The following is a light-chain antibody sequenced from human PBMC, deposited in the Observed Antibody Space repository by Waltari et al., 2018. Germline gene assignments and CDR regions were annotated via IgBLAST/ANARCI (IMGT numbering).Light chain of an antibody. J-gene: IGLJ3*02. CDR1: SSNIGGNA. CDR3: ATWEDSLNGWV. Sequence: QSVVIQSPSASGTPGQRVTISCSGSSSNIGGNAVYWYQQFPGTAPKLLIYTNNQRPSGVPDRCSGSKSGTSASLVISGLQSEDEADYYCATWEDSLNGWVFGGGTKLTVL. V-gene: IGLV1-44*01. CDR2: TNN.